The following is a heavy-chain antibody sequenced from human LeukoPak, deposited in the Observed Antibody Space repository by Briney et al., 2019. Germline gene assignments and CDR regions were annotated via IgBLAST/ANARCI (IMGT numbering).Heavy chain of an antibody. CDR2: ISANYGNT. V-gene: IGHV1-18*01. CDR3: ARQIVGATNWFDH. Sequence: ASVKVSCKASGYTFTSYAIIWVRQAPGQGLEWMGWISANYGNTNYAQKLQGRVTMTTDTSTSTAYMELRTLTSDDTAVYYCARQIVGATNWFDHWGQGTLVTVSS. CDR1: GYTFTSYA. J-gene: IGHJ5*02. D-gene: IGHD1-26*01.